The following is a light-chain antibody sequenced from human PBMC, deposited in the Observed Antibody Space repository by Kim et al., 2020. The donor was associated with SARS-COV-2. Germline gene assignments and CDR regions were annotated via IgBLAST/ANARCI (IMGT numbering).Light chain of an antibody. CDR2: FDS. J-gene: IGLJ3*02. CDR1: NIGTKS. CDR3: QVWDSASDQWV. V-gene: IGLV3-21*01. Sequence: SYELTQPPSLSVAPGKTATITCGGNNIGTKSVHWYQQKPGQAPILVIFFDSDRPSVIPERFSGSNSWNTAALTISRVEAGDEADYFCQVWDSASDQWVFGGGTQLTVL.